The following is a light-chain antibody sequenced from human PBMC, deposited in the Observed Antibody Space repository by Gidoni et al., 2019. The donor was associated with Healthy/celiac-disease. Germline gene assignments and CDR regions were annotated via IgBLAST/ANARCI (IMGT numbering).Light chain of an antibody. CDR3: QQYDNLPSIT. Sequence: DIQMTQSPSSLSAYVGDRVTITCQASQDISNYLNWYQQKPGKATKLLIYDASNLETGVPSRFSGSGSGTDFTFTISSLQPEDIATYYCQQYDNLPSITFGQGTRLEIK. V-gene: IGKV1-33*01. CDR1: QDISNY. CDR2: DAS. J-gene: IGKJ5*01.